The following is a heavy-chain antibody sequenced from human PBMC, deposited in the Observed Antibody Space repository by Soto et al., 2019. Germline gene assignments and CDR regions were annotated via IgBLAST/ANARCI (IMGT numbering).Heavy chain of an antibody. CDR1: GYSFTSYW. V-gene: IGHV5-51*01. Sequence: GESLKISCKGSGYSFTSYWIGWVRQMPGKGLEWMGIIYPGDSDTRYSPSFQGQVTISAAKSISTAYLQWSSLKASDTAMYYCARIPATYYYDSSGYYYGMDVWGQGTTVTVSS. J-gene: IGHJ6*02. D-gene: IGHD3-22*01. CDR2: IYPGDSDT. CDR3: ARIPATYYYDSSGYYYGMDV.